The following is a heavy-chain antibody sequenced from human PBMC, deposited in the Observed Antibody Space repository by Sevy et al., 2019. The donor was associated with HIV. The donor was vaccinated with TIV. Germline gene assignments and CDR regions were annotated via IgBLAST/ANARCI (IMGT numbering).Heavy chain of an antibody. CDR1: GFTFSSYG. Sequence: GGSLRLSCAASGFTFSSYGMHWVRQAPGKGLEWVAVISYDGSNQYYADSVKGRFTISRDNSKNTLYLQMNSLRAEDTAVYYCAKVGVGQLDLGDLDYWGQGTLVSVSS. D-gene: IGHD6-6*01. CDR2: ISYDGSNQ. V-gene: IGHV3-30*18. CDR3: AKVGVGQLDLGDLDY. J-gene: IGHJ4*02.